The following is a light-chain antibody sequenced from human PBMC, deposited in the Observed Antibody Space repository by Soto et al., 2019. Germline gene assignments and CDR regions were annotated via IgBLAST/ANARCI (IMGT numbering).Light chain of an antibody. Sequence: EIVLTQSPATLSLSPGERATLSCRASQTVTTYLAWYQQKPGQAPRLLIYDASNRATGIPARFSGSGSATDFTLTISSLVPEDFAVYYCQHRSNWPRGTFGQGTKLEI. CDR3: QHRSNWPRGT. V-gene: IGKV3-11*01. CDR2: DAS. CDR1: QTVTTY. J-gene: IGKJ2*02.